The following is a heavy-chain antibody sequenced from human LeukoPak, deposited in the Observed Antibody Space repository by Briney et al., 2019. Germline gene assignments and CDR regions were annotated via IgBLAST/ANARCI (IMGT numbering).Heavy chain of an antibody. V-gene: IGHV3-21*01. D-gene: IGHD5-18*01. J-gene: IGHJ4*02. CDR3: ARDRTDTAIPRFDDY. CDR1: GFTFSSNA. CDR2: ISSSSSYI. Sequence: PGGSLRLSCAVSGFTFSSNAMSWVRQAPGKGLEWVSSISSSSSYIYYADSVKGRFTISRDNAKNSLYLQMNSLRAEDTAVYYCARDRTDTAIPRFDDYWGQGALVTVSS.